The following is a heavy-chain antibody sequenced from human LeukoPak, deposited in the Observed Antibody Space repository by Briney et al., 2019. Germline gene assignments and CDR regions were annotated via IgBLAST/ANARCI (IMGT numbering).Heavy chain of an antibody. CDR1: GFTFSTYA. CDR3: ARDYGGSSPFDY. Sequence: GGSLRLSCAASGFTFSTYAIHWVRQAPGKGLEWVAVISYDGINKYYADSVKGRFTISRDNAKNSLYLHMNSLRAEDTAVYYCARDYGGSSPFDYWGQGTLVTVSS. CDR2: ISYDGINK. J-gene: IGHJ4*02. D-gene: IGHD4-23*01. V-gene: IGHV3-30*04.